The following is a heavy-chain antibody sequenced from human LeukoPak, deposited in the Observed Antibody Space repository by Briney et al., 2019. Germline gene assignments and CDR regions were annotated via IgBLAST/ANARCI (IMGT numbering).Heavy chain of an antibody. V-gene: IGHV3-23*01. CDR3: AKDAHVLSFLEWLLDPQRYFDY. CDR1: GFTFSSYA. J-gene: IGHJ4*02. D-gene: IGHD3-3*02. Sequence: TGGSLRLSCATSGFTFSSYAMTWVRQAPGKGLEWVSTVSGSGGGTSYADSVKGRFTITRDNSKNTLYLQMNSLRPEDAAIYFCAKDAHVLSFLEWLLDPQRYFDYWGQGTRVTVSS. CDR2: VSGSGGGT.